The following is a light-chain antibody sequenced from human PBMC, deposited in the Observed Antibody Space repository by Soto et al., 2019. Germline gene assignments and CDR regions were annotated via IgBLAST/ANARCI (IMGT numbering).Light chain of an antibody. V-gene: IGLV2-14*01. CDR3: SSYTSSSTPYV. Sequence: QSALTQPASVSGSPGQSITISCTGTSSDVGGYNYVSCYQRHPGKAPKLMIYGVSNRPTGVSNRFSGSKSGNTASLTISGLQAEDDADYYCSSYTSSSTPYVFGTGTKLTVL. J-gene: IGLJ1*01. CDR1: SSDVGGYNY. CDR2: GVS.